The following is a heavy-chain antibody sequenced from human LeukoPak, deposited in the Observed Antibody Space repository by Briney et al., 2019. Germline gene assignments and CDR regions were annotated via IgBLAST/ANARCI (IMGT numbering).Heavy chain of an antibody. CDR3: ARADYYGSGSYSDY. D-gene: IGHD3-10*01. CDR2: IYTSGST. Sequence: SETLSLTCTVSGGSISNGSYYWSWIRQPAGQGLEWIGRIYTSGSTNYNPSLKSRVTISVDTSKNQFPLKLSSVTAADTAVYYCARADYYGSGSYSDYWGQGTLVTVSS. CDR1: GGSISNGSYY. V-gene: IGHV4-61*02. J-gene: IGHJ4*02.